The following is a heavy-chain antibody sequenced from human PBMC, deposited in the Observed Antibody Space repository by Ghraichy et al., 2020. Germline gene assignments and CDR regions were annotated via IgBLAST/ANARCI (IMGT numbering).Heavy chain of an antibody. Sequence: SQTLSLTCAVYGGSFSGYYWSWIRQPPGKGLEWIGEINHSGSTNYNPSLKSRVTISVDTSKNQFSLKLSSVTAADTAVYYCARGIEGSGSEPLFDPWGQGTLVTVSS. CDR3: ARGIEGSGSEPLFDP. D-gene: IGHD3-10*01. CDR1: GGSFSGYY. V-gene: IGHV4-34*01. J-gene: IGHJ5*02. CDR2: INHSGST.